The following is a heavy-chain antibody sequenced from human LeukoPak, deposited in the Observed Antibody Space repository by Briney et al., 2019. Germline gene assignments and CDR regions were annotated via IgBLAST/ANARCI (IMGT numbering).Heavy chain of an antibody. D-gene: IGHD3-16*01. CDR1: GFTFSSYA. V-gene: IGHV3-30-3*01. CDR3: AKGGLSWFDP. Sequence: GGSLRLSCAASGFTFSSYAIHWVRLAPGKGLEWVAVISYDGSNKYYADSVKGRFTISRDNSKNTLYLQMSSLRAEDTAVYYCAKGGLSWFDPWGQGTLVTVSS. J-gene: IGHJ5*02. CDR2: ISYDGSNK.